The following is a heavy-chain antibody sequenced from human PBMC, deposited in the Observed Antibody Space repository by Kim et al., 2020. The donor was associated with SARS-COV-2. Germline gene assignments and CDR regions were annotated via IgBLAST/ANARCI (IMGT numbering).Heavy chain of an antibody. D-gene: IGHD6-19*01. CDR1: GFPFSTHA. J-gene: IGHJ4*02. V-gene: IGHV3-33*01. CDR2: IWADGSND. Sequence: GGSLRLSCAASGFPFSTHAMQWVRQAPGKGLEWVAVIWADGSNDDYGDSVKGRFTISRDNSKNTVYLEMNSLRVDDMAVYYCVRGEQWIFDYWGQATLVT. CDR3: VRGEQWIFDY.